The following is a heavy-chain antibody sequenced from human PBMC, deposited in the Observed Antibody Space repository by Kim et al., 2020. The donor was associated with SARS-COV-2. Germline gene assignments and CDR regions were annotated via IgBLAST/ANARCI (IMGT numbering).Heavy chain of an antibody. D-gene: IGHD3-10*01. CDR2: ISYDGSNK. CDR1: GFTFSSYA. J-gene: IGHJ6*02. CDR3: ARVSRVRGEGGYGMDV. Sequence: GGSLRLSCAASGFTFSSYAMHWVRQAPGKGLEWVAGISYDGSNKYYADSVKGRFTISRDNSKNTLYLQMNSLRAEDTAVYYCARVSRVRGEGGYGMDVWGQGTTVTVSS. V-gene: IGHV3-30*04.